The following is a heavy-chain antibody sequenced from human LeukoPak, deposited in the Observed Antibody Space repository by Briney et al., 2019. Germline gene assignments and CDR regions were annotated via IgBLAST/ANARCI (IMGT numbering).Heavy chain of an antibody. D-gene: IGHD2-2*01. CDR1: GYTFTSYG. CDR2: MNPNSGNT. CDR3: ARTGSTSCYDY. Sequence: ASVKVSCKASGYTFTSYGISWVRQAPGQGLEWMGWMNPNSGNTGYAQKFQGRVTMTRNTSISTAYMEPSSLRSEDTAVYYCARTGSTSCYDYWGQGTLVTVSS. J-gene: IGHJ4*02. V-gene: IGHV1-8*02.